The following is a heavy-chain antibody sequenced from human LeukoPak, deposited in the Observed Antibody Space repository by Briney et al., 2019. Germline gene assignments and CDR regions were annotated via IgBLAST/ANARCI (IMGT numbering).Heavy chain of an antibody. CDR3: ARAGVSRYYDSSGYPAFDI. V-gene: IGHV4-59*01. D-gene: IGHD3-22*01. CDR1: GGSISSYY. CDR2: IYYSGST. Sequence: SETLSLTCTVSGGSISSYYWSWIRQPPGKGLEWIGYIYYSGSTNYNPSLKSRVTISVDTSKNQFSLKLSSVTAADTAVYYCARAGVSRYYDSSGYPAFDIWGQGTMVTVSS. J-gene: IGHJ3*02.